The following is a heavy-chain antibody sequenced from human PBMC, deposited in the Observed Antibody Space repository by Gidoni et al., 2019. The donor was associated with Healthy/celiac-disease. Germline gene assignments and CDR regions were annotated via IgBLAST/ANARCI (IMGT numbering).Heavy chain of an antibody. CDR1: GFTFSDYY. CDR2: ISSSSSYT. Sequence: QVQLVESGGGLVKPGGSLRLSCAASGFTFSDYYMSWIRQAPGKGLGWVSYISSSSSYTNYADSVKGRFTISRDNAKNSLYLQMNSLRAEDTAVYYCARGDYSSSWWGGNWFDPWGQGTLVTVSS. V-gene: IGHV3-11*06. J-gene: IGHJ5*02. D-gene: IGHD6-13*01. CDR3: ARGDYSSSWWGGNWFDP.